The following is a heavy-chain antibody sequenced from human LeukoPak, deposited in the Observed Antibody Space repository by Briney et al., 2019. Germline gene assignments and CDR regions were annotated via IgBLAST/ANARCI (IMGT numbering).Heavy chain of an antibody. J-gene: IGHJ4*02. CDR2: INHSGST. D-gene: IGHD3-10*01. CDR3: ARGGRHTGSFGD. Sequence: PSETLSLTCTVSGGSISSYYWSWIRQPPGKGLEWIGEINHSGSTNYNPSLKRRVTISVDPSKNQFSLKLSSVTAADTAVYYCARGGRHTGSFGDWGQGTLVTVSS. V-gene: IGHV4-34*01. CDR1: GGSISSYY.